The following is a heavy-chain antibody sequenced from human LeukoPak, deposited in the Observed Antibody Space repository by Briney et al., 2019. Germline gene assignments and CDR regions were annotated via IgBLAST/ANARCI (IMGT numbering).Heavy chain of an antibody. D-gene: IGHD3-9*01. CDR3: AKWGDYDILTGYYVSDY. CDR2: ICGRGGGT. CDR1: GFTFSNYA. J-gene: IGHJ4*02. Sequence: GASLRLSCAASGFTFSNYAMSWVRQAPGKGLEWDSAICGRGGGTYYADSVKGRFTVSRDDSKNTLYLQMNSLRAEDTAVYYCAKWGDYDILTGYYVSDYWGQGTLVTVSS. V-gene: IGHV3-23*01.